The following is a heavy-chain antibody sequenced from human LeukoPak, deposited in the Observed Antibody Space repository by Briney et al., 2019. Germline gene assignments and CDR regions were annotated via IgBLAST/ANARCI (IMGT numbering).Heavy chain of an antibody. J-gene: IGHJ4*02. CDR1: GGSFSGYY. CDR3: ARVGIAVAGTWY. D-gene: IGHD6-19*01. Sequence: SETLSLTCAVYGGSFSGYYWSWIRQPPGKGLEWIGEINHSGSTNYNPSLKSRVTISVDTSKNQFSLKLSSVTAADTAVYYCARVGIAVAGTWYWGQGTLVTVSS. CDR2: INHSGST. V-gene: IGHV4-34*01.